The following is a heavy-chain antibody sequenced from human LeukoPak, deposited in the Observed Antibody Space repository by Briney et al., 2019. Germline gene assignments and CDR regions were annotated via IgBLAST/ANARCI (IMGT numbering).Heavy chain of an antibody. CDR3: AKLLGSGQLLDPLDY. V-gene: IGHV3-30*18. CDR1: GFTFRSYG. J-gene: IGHJ4*02. CDR2: ISYDERNK. D-gene: IGHD6-13*01. Sequence: PGGSLRLSCEASGFTFRSYGMHWVRQTPGKGLEWVAVISYDERNKYYADSVKGRFTISRDNSKNTLYLQMNSLRAEDTALYYCAKLLGSGQLLDPLDYWGQGTLVTVSS.